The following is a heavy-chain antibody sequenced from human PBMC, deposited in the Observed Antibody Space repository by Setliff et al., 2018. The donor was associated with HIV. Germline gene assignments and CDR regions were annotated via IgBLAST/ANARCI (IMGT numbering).Heavy chain of an antibody. J-gene: IGHJ1*01. CDR1: GGSISSHY. D-gene: IGHD3-22*01. V-gene: IGHV4-59*11. CDR3: ARAGYYGSTSYWEYFQH. CDR2: IYYNGIT. Sequence: PSETLSFTCTVSGGSISSHYWSWIRQPPGKGLEWIGSIYYNGITNYNPSLKSRVTVSVDTSKNQFSLKLSSVTAADTAVYYCARAGYYGSTSYWEYFQHWGQGTLVTVSS.